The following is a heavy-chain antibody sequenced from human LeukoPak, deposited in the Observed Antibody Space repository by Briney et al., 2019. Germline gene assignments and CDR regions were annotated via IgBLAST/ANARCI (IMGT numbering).Heavy chain of an antibody. CDR1: GGSISSYY. J-gene: IGHJ4*02. Sequence: SETLSLTCTVSGGSISSYYWSWIRQPPGKGLEWIGYIYYSGSTNYNPSLKSRVTISVDTSKNQFFLKLNSVTAADTALYYCARVHDSGYYSVFDYWGQGTLVTVSS. V-gene: IGHV4-59*12. CDR3: ARVHDSGYYSVFDY. CDR2: IYYSGST. D-gene: IGHD3-22*01.